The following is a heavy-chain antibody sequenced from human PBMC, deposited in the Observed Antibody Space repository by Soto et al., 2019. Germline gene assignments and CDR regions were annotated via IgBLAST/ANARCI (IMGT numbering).Heavy chain of an antibody. CDR2: INAGNGNT. CDR1: GYTSTSYA. CDR3: ASRLLLTNGYFDY. Sequence: ASVKVSCKASGYTSTSYAMHWVRQAPGQRLEWMGWINAGNGNTKYSQKFQGRVTITRDTSASTAYMELSSLRSEDTAVYYCASRLLLTNGYFDYWGQGTLVTVSS. V-gene: IGHV1-3*01. J-gene: IGHJ4*02. D-gene: IGHD2-21*01.